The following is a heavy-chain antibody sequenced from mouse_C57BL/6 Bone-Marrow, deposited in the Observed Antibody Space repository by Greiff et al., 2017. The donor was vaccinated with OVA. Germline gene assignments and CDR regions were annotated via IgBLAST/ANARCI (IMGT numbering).Heavy chain of an antibody. D-gene: IGHD1-1*01. V-gene: IGHV5-12*01. CDR2: ISNGGGST. Sequence: VQLKQSGGGLVQPGGSLKLSCAASGFTFSDYYMYWVRQTPEKRLEWVAYISNGGGSTYYPDTVKGRFTISRDNAKNTLYLQMSRLKSEDTAMYYCARRDYYGSSFARDVWGTGTTVTVSS. CDR3: ARRDYYGSSFARDV. CDR1: GFTFSDYY. J-gene: IGHJ1*03.